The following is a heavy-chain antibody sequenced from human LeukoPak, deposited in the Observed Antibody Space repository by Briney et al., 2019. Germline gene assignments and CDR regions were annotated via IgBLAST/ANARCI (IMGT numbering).Heavy chain of an antibody. Sequence: GGSLRLSCAASEFTFNNYAMSWVRQAPGKGLEWVSTISGSGVSTYYADSVKGRFTISRDNSKNTLYLQMNSLRAEDTAVYYCAKEGSGGYFDYWGQGTLVTVSS. J-gene: IGHJ4*02. CDR1: EFTFNNYA. CDR2: ISGSGVST. V-gene: IGHV3-23*01. CDR3: AKEGSGGYFDY. D-gene: IGHD6-19*01.